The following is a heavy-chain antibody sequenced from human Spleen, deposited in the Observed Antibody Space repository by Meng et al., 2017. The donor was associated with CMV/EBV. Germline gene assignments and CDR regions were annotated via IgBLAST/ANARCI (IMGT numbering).Heavy chain of an antibody. J-gene: IGHJ2*01. V-gene: IGHV3-23*01. CDR1: GFTFSSYA. D-gene: IGHD2-2*02. CDR3: VRISCSSTSCYTGWYFDL. Sequence: GGSLRLSCAASGFTFSSYAMTWVRQAPGKGLEWVSDISGSGGSTYYADSVKGRFTISRDNSKNTLYLQMNSLRAEDTAVYYCVRISCSSTSCYTGWYFDLWGRGTLVTVSS. CDR2: ISGSGGST.